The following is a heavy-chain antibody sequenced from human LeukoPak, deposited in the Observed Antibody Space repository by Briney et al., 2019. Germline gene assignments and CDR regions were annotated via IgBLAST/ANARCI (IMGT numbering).Heavy chain of an antibody. CDR1: GFTLSDYY. CDR2: ISSSGSTI. V-gene: IGHV3-11*01. CDR3: AKDGGNYYDSGRHYLMRSYMGV. J-gene: IGHJ6*03. Sequence: GGSLRLSCAASGFTLSDYYMSWIRQAPGKGLEWVSYISSSGSTIYYADSVKGRLTISRDNAKNSMYLQMNSLRADDTAVYYCAKDGGNYYDSGRHYLMRSYMGVWGKGTTVTVSS. D-gene: IGHD3-22*01.